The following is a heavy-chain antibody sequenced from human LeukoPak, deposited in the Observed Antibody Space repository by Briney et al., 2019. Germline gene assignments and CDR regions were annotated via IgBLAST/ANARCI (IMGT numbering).Heavy chain of an antibody. J-gene: IGHJ4*02. CDR1: GYTLTELS. V-gene: IGHV1-18*01. CDR3: ARSMHSSGWNFDY. Sequence: ASVKVSCKVSGYTLTELSMHWVRQAPGQGLEWMGWISAYNGNTNYAQKLQGRVTMTTDTSTSTAYMELRSLRSDDTAVYYCARSMHSSGWNFDYWGQGTLVTVSS. CDR2: ISAYNGNT. D-gene: IGHD6-19*01.